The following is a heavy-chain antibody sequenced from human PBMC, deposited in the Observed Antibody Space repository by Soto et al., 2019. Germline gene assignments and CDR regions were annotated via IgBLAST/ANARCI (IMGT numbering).Heavy chain of an antibody. CDR1: GFTFSTCV. CDR3: ANGAYYDFWSGPTEDY. J-gene: IGHJ4*02. D-gene: IGHD3-3*01. Sequence: GGSLRLSCAASGFTFSTCVMHWVRQAPGKGLERVAVLGYDGSNKFYADSVKGRFTISRDNSKNTLYLQMNSLRAEDTAVYYCANGAYYDFWSGPTEDYWGQGTLVTVSS. CDR2: LGYDGSNK. V-gene: IGHV3-30*18.